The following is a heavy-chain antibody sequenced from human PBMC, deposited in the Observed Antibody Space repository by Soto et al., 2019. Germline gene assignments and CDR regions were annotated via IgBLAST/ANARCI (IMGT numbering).Heavy chain of an antibody. CDR2: ISYDGSNK. V-gene: IGHV3-30*18. CDR3: AKDGIAVAGIDY. D-gene: IGHD6-19*01. Sequence: PGGSLRLSCAASGFTFSSYGMHWVRQAPGKGLEWVAVISYDGSNKYYADSVKGRFTISRDNSKNTLYLQMNSLRAEDTAVYYCAKDGIAVAGIDYWGQGTLVTVSS. CDR1: GFTFSSYG. J-gene: IGHJ4*02.